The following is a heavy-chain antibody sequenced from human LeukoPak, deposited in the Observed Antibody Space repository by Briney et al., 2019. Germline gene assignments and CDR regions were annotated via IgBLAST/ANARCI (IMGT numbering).Heavy chain of an antibody. V-gene: IGHV3-23*01. Sequence: GGSLRLSCSPSGFTFSSYAMSCVRPAPGKGLEWGSAISGSGGSTYYAHSVKGRFTISRDNSKNTLYLQINSLRAQDTALLYCAKSGFSSSSGVANYYVMDVWGEGTTVTVSS. CDR2: ISGSGGST. CDR3: AKSGFSSSSGVANYYVMDV. CDR1: GFTFSSYA. D-gene: IGHD6-6*01. J-gene: IGHJ6*01.